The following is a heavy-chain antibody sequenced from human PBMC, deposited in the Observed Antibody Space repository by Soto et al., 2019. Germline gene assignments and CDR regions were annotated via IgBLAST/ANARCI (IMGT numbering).Heavy chain of an antibody. V-gene: IGHV4-4*07. CDR2: IYTSGST. J-gene: IGHJ6*02. CDR3: ARVRQQLGYYYYGMDV. D-gene: IGHD6-13*01. Sequence: SETLSLTCTVSCGSISSYYWSWIRQPAGKGLEWIGRIYTSGSTNYNPSLKSRVTMSVDTSKNQFSLKLSSVTAADTAVYYCARVRQQLGYYYYGMDVWGQGTTVTVS. CDR1: CGSISSYY.